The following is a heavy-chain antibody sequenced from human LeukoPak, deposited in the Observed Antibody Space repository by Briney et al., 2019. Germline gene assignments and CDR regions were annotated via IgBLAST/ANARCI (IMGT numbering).Heavy chain of an antibody. CDR2: MNPNSGNT. V-gene: IGHV1-8*01. D-gene: IGHD6-19*01. CDR3: ARGGYSSGWYAEYFQH. Sequence: ASVKVSCKASGYTFTSYDINWVRQATGQGLEWMGWMNPNSGNTGYAQKFQGRVTMTRNTSTSTAYMELSSLRSEDTAVYYCARGGYSSGWYAEYFQHWGQGTLVTVSS. J-gene: IGHJ1*01. CDR1: GYTFTSYD.